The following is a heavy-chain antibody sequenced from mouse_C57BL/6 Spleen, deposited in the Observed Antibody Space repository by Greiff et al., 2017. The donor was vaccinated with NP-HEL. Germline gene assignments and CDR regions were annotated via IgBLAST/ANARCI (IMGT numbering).Heavy chain of an antibody. CDR2: IDPSDSYT. Sequence: QVQLQQPGAELVMPGASVKLSCKASGYTFTSYWMHWVKQRPGQGLEWIGEIDPSDSYTNYNQKFKGKSTLTVDKSSSTAYMQLSSLTSEGSAVYYCARDGSGGPDVWGTGTTVTVSS. J-gene: IGHJ1*03. V-gene: IGHV1-69*01. CDR3: ARDGSGGPDV. CDR1: GYTFTSYW. D-gene: IGHD1-1*01.